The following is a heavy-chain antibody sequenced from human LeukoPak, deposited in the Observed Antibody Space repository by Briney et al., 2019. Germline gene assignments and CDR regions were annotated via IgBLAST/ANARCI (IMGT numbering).Heavy chain of an antibody. V-gene: IGHV1-2*02. J-gene: IGHJ4*02. D-gene: IGHD3-16*02. CDR1: GYTFTGYY. Sequence: ASVKVSCKASGYTFTGYYMHWVRQAPGQGLEWMGWINPNSGGTNYAQKFQGRVTMTRDTSVSTAYMELSRLRSDDTAVYYCARESFMITFGGVIVSPPDYWGQGTLVTVSS. CDR3: ARESFMITFGGVIVSPPDY. CDR2: INPNSGGT.